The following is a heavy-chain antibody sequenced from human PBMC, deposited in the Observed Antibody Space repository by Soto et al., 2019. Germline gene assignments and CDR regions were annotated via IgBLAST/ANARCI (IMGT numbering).Heavy chain of an antibody. J-gene: IGHJ4*02. V-gene: IGHV4-39*01. Sequence: SETISITITFSGVSINNRRYYWGWIRRPPGKGLEWIGTIYYSGITYYNPSLKSRVTISVDTSKNQFSLKLTSVTAADTAVYYCARHGSNWGQGTLVTVSS. CDR1: GVSINNRRYY. CDR3: ARHGSN. CDR2: IYYSGIT.